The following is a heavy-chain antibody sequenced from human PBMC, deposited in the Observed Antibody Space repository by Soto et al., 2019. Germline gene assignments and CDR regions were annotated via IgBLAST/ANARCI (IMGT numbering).Heavy chain of an antibody. Sequence: QITLKESGPTLVKPTQTLTLTCTFSGFSLDTSGVGVGWIRQPPGKALEWLALIYWDDDKRYSPSLKSRLTIATXXSXNXXVLTTTTGDPVDTATYYCAHTGGGLWGTAMAPLDYWGQGTLVTVSS. CDR1: GFSLDTSGVG. V-gene: IGHV2-5*02. CDR2: IYWDDDK. CDR3: AHTGGGLWGTAMAPLDY. J-gene: IGHJ4*02. D-gene: IGHD5-18*01.